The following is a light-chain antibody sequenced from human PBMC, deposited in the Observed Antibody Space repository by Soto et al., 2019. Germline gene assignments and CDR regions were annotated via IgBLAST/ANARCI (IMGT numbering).Light chain of an antibody. CDR2: GAS. V-gene: IGKV3-20*01. CDR3: QHYSLVWA. Sequence: EIVLTQSPGTLSLSPGERATLSCRASQSVSSSYLAWYQQKPGQAPRLLIYGASSRATGIPDRFSGSGSGTDFTLTISSLQPDDFATYYCQHYSLVWAFGQGTKVDIK. J-gene: IGKJ1*01. CDR1: QSVSSSY.